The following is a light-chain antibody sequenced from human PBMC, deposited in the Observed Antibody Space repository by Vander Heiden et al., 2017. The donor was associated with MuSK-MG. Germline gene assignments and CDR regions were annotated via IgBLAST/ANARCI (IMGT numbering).Light chain of an antibody. CDR2: WAS. CDR1: QSVLYSSNNKNY. Sequence: DIVMTQSPDSLAVSLGERATINCKSSQSVLYSSNNKNYLAWYQLRPGQPPKLLIYWASTRESGVPDRFSGSGSGTDFTLTISSLQAEDVAVYYCQQEHSTSYTFGQGTKLEIK. J-gene: IGKJ2*01. V-gene: IGKV4-1*01. CDR3: QQEHSTSYT.